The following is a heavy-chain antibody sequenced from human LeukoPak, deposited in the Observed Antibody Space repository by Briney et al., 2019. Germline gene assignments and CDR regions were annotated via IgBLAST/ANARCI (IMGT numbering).Heavy chain of an antibody. D-gene: IGHD3-3*01. CDR1: GFTFRSYA. V-gene: IGHV3-30-3*01. J-gene: IGHJ6*02. Sequence: HPGGSLRLSCAASGFTFRSYAMHWVRQAPGKGLEWVAVISYDGSNKYYADSVKGRFTISRDNSKNTLYLQMNSLRAEDTAVYYCARTIFGVDYYYYGMDVWGQGTTVTVSS. CDR2: ISYDGSNK. CDR3: ARTIFGVDYYYYGMDV.